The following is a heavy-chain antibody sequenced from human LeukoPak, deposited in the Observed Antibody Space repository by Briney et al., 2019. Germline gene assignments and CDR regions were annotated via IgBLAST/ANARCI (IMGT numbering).Heavy chain of an antibody. J-gene: IGHJ5*02. CDR1: GGAISSYY. CDR3: ARDGRGEFDP. V-gene: IGHV4-59*01. D-gene: IGHD3-10*01. Sequence: SETLSLTCTVSGGAISSYYWSWIRQPPGKGLEWIGYIYYSGSTNYNPSLKSRVTISVDTSKNQFSLKLSSVTAADTAVYYCARDGRGEFDPWGQGTLVTVSS. CDR2: IYYSGST.